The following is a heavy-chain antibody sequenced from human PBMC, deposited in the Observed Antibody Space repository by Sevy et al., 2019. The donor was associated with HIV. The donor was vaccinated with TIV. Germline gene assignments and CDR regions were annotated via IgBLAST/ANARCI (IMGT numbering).Heavy chain of an antibody. CDR2: IKQDAGQK. Sequence: GGSLRLSCAASGFTFSKYWMGWVRQAPGKGLEWVANIKQDAGQKYYVDSVKGRFTISRDNAKNSLFLQMNSLRAEDRAVYFCARDDGNYYFHYLGQGTLVTVSS. V-gene: IGHV3-7*01. CDR3: ARDDGNYYFHY. CDR1: GFTFSKYW. D-gene: IGHD1-7*01. J-gene: IGHJ4*02.